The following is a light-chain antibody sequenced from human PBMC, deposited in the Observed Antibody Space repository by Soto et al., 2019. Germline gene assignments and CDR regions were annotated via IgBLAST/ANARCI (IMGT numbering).Light chain of an antibody. CDR3: QQYNNWPPVRT. V-gene: IGKV3-15*01. CDR2: GAS. CDR1: QSVSSN. J-gene: IGKJ1*01. Sequence: EIVMTQSPATLSVSPGERATLSCRASQSVSSNLAWYQQKPGQAPRLLIYGASTRATGIPARFSGSGSGTEFTLTISILQSEDFAVYYCQQYNNWPPVRTFGQGTKVEIK.